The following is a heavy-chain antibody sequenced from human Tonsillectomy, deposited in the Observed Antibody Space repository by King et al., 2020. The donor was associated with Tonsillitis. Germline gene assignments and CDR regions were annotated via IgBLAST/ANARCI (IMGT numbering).Heavy chain of an antibody. V-gene: IGHV3-49*04. CDR1: GFTFGDYA. D-gene: IGHD3-3*01. CDR2: IRSKAYGGST. CDR3: TRSVPDFWSGYYRFAF. J-gene: IGHJ4*02. Sequence: VQLVESGGGLVHPGRSLRLSCTASGFTFGDYAMNWVRQAPGKGLEWVGFIRSKAYGGSTEYAASVKGRFTISRDDSKSITYLQMNGLKTEDTAVYYCTRSVPDFWSGYYRFAFWGQGTLVTVSS.